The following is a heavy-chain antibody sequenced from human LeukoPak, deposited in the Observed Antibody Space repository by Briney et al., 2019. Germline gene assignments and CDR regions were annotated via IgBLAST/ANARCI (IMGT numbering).Heavy chain of an antibody. J-gene: IGHJ3*02. Sequence: SVKVSCKASGGTFSSYAISWVRQAPGQGLEWMGRIIPIFGTANYAQKFQGRVTITTDESTSTAYMELSSLRSEDTAVYYCASSSSGSYYNGFDIWGQGTMVTVAS. CDR1: GGTFSSYA. D-gene: IGHD3-10*01. CDR2: IIPIFGTA. V-gene: IGHV1-69*05. CDR3: ASSSSGSYYNGFDI.